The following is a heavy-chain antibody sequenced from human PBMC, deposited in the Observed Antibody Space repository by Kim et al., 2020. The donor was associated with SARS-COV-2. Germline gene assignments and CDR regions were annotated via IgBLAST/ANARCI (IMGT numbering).Heavy chain of an antibody. CDR1: GGSFSDHT. D-gene: IGHD4-4*01. CDR3: ARGGPQLQYNWFDP. V-gene: IGHV1-69*13. Sequence: SVKVSCKTSGGSFSDHTINWLRQAPGQGPEWMGGFFPMFGTTKYAQKFQGRVTITADESTHIAYMELSSLSSEDTLIYFCARGGPQLQYNWFDPWGQGTLVTVSS. CDR2: FFPMFGTT. J-gene: IGHJ5*02.